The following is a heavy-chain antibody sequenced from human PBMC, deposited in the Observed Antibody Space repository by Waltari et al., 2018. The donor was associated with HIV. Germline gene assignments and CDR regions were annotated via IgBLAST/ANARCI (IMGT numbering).Heavy chain of an antibody. CDR3: ARVAYSTSTNWFDP. CDR1: GYTFTSLG. CDR2: ISAYNGNT. V-gene: IGHV1-18*01. D-gene: IGHD6-6*01. J-gene: IGHJ5*02. Sequence: QVQLVQSGAEVKTPGASGKVSCKASGYTFTSLGISWVRQAPGQGLEWMGWISAYNGNTDYAQKLQGRVTMTTDTSTSTAYMELRSLKSDDTAVYYCARVAYSTSTNWFDPWGQGTLVTVSS.